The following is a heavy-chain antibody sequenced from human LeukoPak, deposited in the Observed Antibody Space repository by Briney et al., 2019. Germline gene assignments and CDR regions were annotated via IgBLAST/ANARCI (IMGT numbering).Heavy chain of an antibody. CDR3: VRNGGVSGYDLLDY. J-gene: IGHJ4*02. CDR2: INQDGSEE. Sequence: GGSLRLSCAASGFTFSNYWMSWVRQAPGKGLEWVAHINQDGSEEHYMDSVKARFIISRDNAKNSLSLQMDSLRAEDTAVYYCVRNGGVSGYDLLDYWGQGTLVTVSS. V-gene: IGHV3-7*01. D-gene: IGHD5-12*01. CDR1: GFTFSNYW.